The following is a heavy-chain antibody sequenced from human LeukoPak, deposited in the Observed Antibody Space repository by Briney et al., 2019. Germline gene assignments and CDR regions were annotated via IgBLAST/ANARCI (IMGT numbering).Heavy chain of an antibody. V-gene: IGHV3-11*01. Sequence: GGSLRLSCAVSGLTFSDYYMTWIRQAPGKELEWVSYISSGGSTINYADSVKGRFTISRDNAKNSLFLQMNSLRAEDTAVYYCARVGLATLDYWGQGTLVTVSS. CDR1: GLTFSDYY. CDR2: ISSGGSTI. D-gene: IGHD2-15*01. J-gene: IGHJ4*02. CDR3: ARVGLATLDY.